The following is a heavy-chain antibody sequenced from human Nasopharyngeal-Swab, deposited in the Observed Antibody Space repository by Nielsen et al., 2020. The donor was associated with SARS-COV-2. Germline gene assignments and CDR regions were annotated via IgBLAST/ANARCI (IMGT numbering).Heavy chain of an antibody. Sequence: WVRQAPGQGLEWMGGIIPIFGTANYAQKFQGRVTITADKSTSTAYMELRSLRSEDTAVYYCARTVDIVATISWAGYYYYGMDVWGQGTTVTVSS. J-gene: IGHJ6*02. CDR2: IIPIFGTA. V-gene: IGHV1-69*06. D-gene: IGHD5-12*01. CDR3: ARTVDIVATISWAGYYYYGMDV.